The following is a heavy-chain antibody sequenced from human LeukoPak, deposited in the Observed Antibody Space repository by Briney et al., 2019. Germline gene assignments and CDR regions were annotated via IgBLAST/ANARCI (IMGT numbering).Heavy chain of an antibody. D-gene: IGHD1-26*01. Sequence: PSETLSLTCAVSGGSISSSNWWSWVRQPPGKGLEWIGDIYYSGSTNYNPSLKSRVTISVDTSKNQFSLKLNSVTAADTAVYYCARGVVGATVAVNFDYWGQGTLVTVSS. CDR3: ARGVVGATVAVNFDY. V-gene: IGHV4-4*02. J-gene: IGHJ4*02. CDR1: GGSISSSNW. CDR2: IYYSGST.